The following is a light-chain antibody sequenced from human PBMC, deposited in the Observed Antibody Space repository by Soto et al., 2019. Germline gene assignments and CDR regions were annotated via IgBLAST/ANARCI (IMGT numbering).Light chain of an antibody. J-gene: IGLJ1*01. CDR1: SGDVGRYSF. V-gene: IGLV2-11*01. Sequence: QSVLAQPRSVSGTPGQSVTISCTRTSGDVGRYSFVSWYQQHPGKAPKLILYDIYKRPSGVPDRFSGSKSGNTASLTISGLQAEDETDYYCCSHAGSSVVFGTGTKVTVL. CDR3: CSHAGSSVV. CDR2: DIY.